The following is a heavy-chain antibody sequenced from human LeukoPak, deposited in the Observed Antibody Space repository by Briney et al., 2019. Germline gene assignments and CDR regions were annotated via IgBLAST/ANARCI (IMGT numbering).Heavy chain of an antibody. J-gene: IGHJ6*02. D-gene: IGHD3-16*01. CDR2: ISSDGGTT. Sequence: GGSLRLSCSASGFTFSSYAMHWVRQAPGKGLEYVSAISSDGGTTYYANSVKGRFTISRDNSKNTLYLQMSSLRPEDTAVYYCVKGGGSYYYYVMNVWGQGTTVTVSS. V-gene: IGHV3-64D*06. CDR1: GFTFSSYA. CDR3: VKGGGSYYYYVMNV.